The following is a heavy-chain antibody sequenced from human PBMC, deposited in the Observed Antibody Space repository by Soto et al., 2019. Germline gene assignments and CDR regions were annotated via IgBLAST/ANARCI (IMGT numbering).Heavy chain of an antibody. D-gene: IGHD2-2*01. J-gene: IGHJ6*02. CDR2: ISAYNGNT. V-gene: IGHV1-18*04. CDR3: ARAGGLEVVVPAAIYYYYGMDV. CDR1: GYTFTSYG. Sequence: ASVKVSCKASGYTFTSYGISWVRQAPGQGLEWMGWISAYNGNTNYAQKLQGRVTMTTDTSTSTAYMELRSLRSDDTAVYYCARAGGLEVVVPAAIYYYYGMDVWGQGTTVTVSS.